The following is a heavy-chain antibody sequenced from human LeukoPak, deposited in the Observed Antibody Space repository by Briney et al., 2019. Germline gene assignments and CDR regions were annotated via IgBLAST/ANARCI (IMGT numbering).Heavy chain of an antibody. CDR2: INWNGGST. J-gene: IGHJ4*02. V-gene: IGHV3-20*04. Sequence: GGSLRLSCAASGFTLDDYGMSGDRQAPGKGLEWVSGINWNGGSTGYADSVKGRFSISGDNAKNSLYLQMNSLRAEDTALYYCARRVVVVAALEYYFDYWGQGTLVTVSS. D-gene: IGHD2-15*01. CDR3: ARRVVVVAALEYYFDY. CDR1: GFTLDDYG.